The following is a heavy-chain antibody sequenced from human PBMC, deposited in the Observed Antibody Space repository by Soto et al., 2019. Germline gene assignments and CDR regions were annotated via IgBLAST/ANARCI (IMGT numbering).Heavy chain of an antibody. V-gene: IGHV4-4*02. D-gene: IGHD5-12*01. Sequence: SETLSLTCAVSGGSISTNDWWTWIRQSPGKGLEWIGEIYHRGSTKSNPSLKRRVTISVDKSNNQFSLNLRFVTAADTAMYYCAIGRPDTDGYNLNLWGQGTLVSVS. CDR3: AIGRPDTDGYNLNL. J-gene: IGHJ5*02. CDR1: GGSISTNDW. CDR2: IYHRGST.